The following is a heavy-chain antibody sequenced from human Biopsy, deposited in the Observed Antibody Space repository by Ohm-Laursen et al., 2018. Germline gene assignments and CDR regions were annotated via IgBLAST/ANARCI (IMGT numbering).Heavy chain of an antibody. J-gene: IGHJ6*02. D-gene: IGHD3-10*01. CDR1: GYTFTSYD. CDR3: ARGSFWFGGNYYYYGMDV. CDR2: MNPNSGNT. V-gene: IGHV1-8*01. Sequence: ASVKISCKASGYTFTSYDINWVRQATGQGLEWMGWMNPNSGNTDYAQKFQGRVTMTRNTSISTAYMELNSLRSEDTAVYYCARGSFWFGGNYYYYGMDVWGQGTTVTVSS.